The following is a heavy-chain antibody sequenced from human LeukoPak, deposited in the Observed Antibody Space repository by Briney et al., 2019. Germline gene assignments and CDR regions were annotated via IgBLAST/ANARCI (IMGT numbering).Heavy chain of an antibody. Sequence: SETLSLTCTVSGGSISSSSYYWGWIRQPPGKGLEWIGSIYYSGTTSCNPSLKSRVTISIDRSKNQFSLKLSSVTAADTAIYYCAREFPPFDSSGNQPKGFDPWGQGILVTVPS. CDR2: IYYSGTT. V-gene: IGHV4-39*07. CDR3: AREFPPFDSSGNQPKGFDP. D-gene: IGHD3-22*01. J-gene: IGHJ5*02. CDR1: GGSISSSSYY.